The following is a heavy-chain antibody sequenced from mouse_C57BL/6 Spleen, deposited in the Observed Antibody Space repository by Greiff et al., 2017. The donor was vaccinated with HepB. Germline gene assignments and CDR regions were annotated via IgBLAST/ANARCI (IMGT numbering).Heavy chain of an antibody. J-gene: IGHJ2*01. Sequence: EVKLQQSGPELVKPGASVKISCKASGYTFTDYYMNWVKQSHGKSLEWIGDINPNNGGTSYNQKFKGKATLTVDKSSSTAYMELRSLTSEDSAVYYCARRHYYGSSYEGWDYWGQGTTLTVSS. CDR1: GYTFTDYY. V-gene: IGHV1-26*01. D-gene: IGHD1-1*01. CDR2: INPNNGGT. CDR3: ARRHYYGSSYEGWDY.